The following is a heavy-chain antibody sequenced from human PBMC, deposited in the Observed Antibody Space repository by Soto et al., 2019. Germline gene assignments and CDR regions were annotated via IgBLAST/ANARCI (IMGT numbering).Heavy chain of an antibody. V-gene: IGHV3-30*18. CDR2: ISYDGSNK. CDR3: AKSPGPNCSGHDWAFDM. D-gene: IGHD5-12*01. CDR1: GFTFSNYG. Sequence: GGSLRLSCAASGFTFSNYGMNWVRQAPGKGLEWVAVISYDGSNKYYADSVRGRFTISRDNSKNTLYVQMDSLRTEDTAVYYCAKSPGPNCSGHDWAFDMWGQGTMVTVS. J-gene: IGHJ3*02.